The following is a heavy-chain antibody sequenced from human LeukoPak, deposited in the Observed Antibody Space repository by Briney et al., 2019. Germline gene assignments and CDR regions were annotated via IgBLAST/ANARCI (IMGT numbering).Heavy chain of an antibody. D-gene: IGHD3-10*01. V-gene: IGHV3-48*01. CDR1: GFSFSTYS. J-gene: IGHJ3*02. CDR2: VSFSSTTI. CDR3: ARDSPSVYYRLGAFDI. Sequence: GGSLRLSCAASGFSFSTYSMNWVRQAPGKGLEWVPYVSFSSTTIYYADSVKGRFTISRDNAKNSLYLQMDSLRAEDTAMYYCARDSPSVYYRLGAFDIWGQGTMVTVSS.